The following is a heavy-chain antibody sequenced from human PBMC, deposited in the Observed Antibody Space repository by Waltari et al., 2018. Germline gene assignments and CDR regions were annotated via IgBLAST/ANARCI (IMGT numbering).Heavy chain of an antibody. V-gene: IGHV1-69*01. CDR3: ASHATVTQPEYFQH. Sequence: QVQLVQSGAEVKKPGSSVKVSCKASGGTFSCYAISWVRQAPAQGLVWMGGTIPIFGTANYAQKFQGRVTITADESTSTAYMELSSLRSEDTAVYYCASHATVTQPEYFQHWGQGTLVTVSS. D-gene: IGHD4-17*01. CDR1: GGTFSCYA. CDR2: TIPIFGTA. J-gene: IGHJ1*01.